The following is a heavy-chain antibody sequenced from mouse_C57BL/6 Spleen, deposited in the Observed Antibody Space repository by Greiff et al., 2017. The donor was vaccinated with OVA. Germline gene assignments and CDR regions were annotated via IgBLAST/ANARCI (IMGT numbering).Heavy chain of an antibody. CDR3: ARGRTMVATGFAD. CDR1: GFSLTSYG. D-gene: IGHD2-2*01. Sequence: QVQLKESGPGLVQPSQSLSITCTVSGFSLTSYGVHWVRQSPGKGLEWLGVIWSGGSTDYNAAFISRLSISKDNTKRQVFFQMNSLQADDTAIFYCARGRTMVATGFADWGQGTLVTVSA. V-gene: IGHV2-2*01. J-gene: IGHJ3*01. CDR2: IWSGGST.